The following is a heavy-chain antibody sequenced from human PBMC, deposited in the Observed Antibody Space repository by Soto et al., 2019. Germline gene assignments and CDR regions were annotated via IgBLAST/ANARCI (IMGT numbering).Heavy chain of an antibody. J-gene: IGHJ4*02. Sequence: SETLSLTCTVSGSSISSYYWSWIRQPPGKGLEWIGYIYYSGSTNYNPSLKSRVTISVDTSKNQFSLKLSSVTAADTAVYYCARRYSSRFPDWGQGTLVTVS. CDR1: GSSISSYY. D-gene: IGHD6-13*01. CDR3: ARRYSSRFPD. CDR2: IYYSGST. V-gene: IGHV4-59*08.